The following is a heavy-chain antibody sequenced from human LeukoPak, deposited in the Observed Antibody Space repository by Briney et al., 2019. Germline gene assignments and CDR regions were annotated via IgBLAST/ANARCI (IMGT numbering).Heavy chain of an antibody. J-gene: IGHJ4*02. CDR3: AREENTLAGYNPYYFDY. Sequence: GGSLRLSCAVSGFTFSRYSMNWVHQARGKGLEWVSYISSSGTTIYYADAVKGRFTISRDNAKSSLYLQMNSLRDEDTAVYYCAREENTLAGYNPYYFDYCGQGTLVTVSS. V-gene: IGHV3-48*02. CDR2: ISSSGTTI. D-gene: IGHD3-9*01. CDR1: GFTFSRYS.